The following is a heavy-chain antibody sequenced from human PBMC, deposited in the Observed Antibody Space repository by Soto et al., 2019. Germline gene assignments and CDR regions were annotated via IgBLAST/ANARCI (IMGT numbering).Heavy chain of an antibody. D-gene: IGHD3-10*01. Sequence: QVQLVQSGAEVKKPGASVILSCKASGYTFTRNAIHWVRQAPGQRLEWIGKIDAGNGNTKYSQKFQCRVTIARDTSASAVYMELNTLESEDTSIYFCARSETYYSRFDYWGQGTLVTVSS. J-gene: IGHJ4*02. CDR1: GYTFTRNA. V-gene: IGHV1-3*01. CDR2: IDAGNGNT. CDR3: ARSETYYSRFDY.